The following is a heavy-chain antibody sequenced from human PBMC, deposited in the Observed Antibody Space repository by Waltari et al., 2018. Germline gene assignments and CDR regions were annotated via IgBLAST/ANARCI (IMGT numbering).Heavy chain of an antibody. Sequence: EVQLLESGGGLVQHGGSLSLSCAASGFPFGTYAMTWVRQAPGKGLEWVSCIVNSGGITYYADSVKGRFTISRDNSEDTLYLQMNSLRADDTAVYFCAKAAYSVPFYFDYWGQGIPVTVSS. J-gene: IGHJ4*02. D-gene: IGHD1-26*01. CDR3: AKAAYSVPFYFDY. CDR1: GFPFGTYA. V-gene: IGHV3-23*01. CDR2: IVNSGGIT.